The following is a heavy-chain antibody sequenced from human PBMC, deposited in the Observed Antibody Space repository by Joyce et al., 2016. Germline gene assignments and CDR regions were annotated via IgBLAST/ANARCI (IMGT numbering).Heavy chain of an antibody. CDR1: GGSISSGDYY. J-gene: IGHJ3*02. CDR2: IYYSGNT. V-gene: IGHV4-30-4*01. CDR3: ARGPPKLGTESLDI. Sequence: QVQLQESGPGLVKPSQTLSLTCTVSGGSISSGDYYWSWIRQHPGKGLEWIGYIYYSGNTYYNPSHKSRVTISVDTSKSQFSLKLRSVTAADTAVYYCARGPPKLGTESLDIWGQGTMVTVSS. D-gene: IGHD7-27*01.